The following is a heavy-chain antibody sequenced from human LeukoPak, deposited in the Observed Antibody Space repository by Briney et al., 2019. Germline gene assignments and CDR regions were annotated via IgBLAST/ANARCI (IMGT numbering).Heavy chain of an antibody. Sequence: QTGGSLRLYCAASGFTFSSYAMSWVRQAPGKGLEWVSAISGSGGSTYYADSVKGRFTISRDNSKNTLYLQMNSLRAEDTAVYYCAKDPIVVVPAAILDDAFDIWGQGTMVTVSS. CDR1: GFTFSSYA. CDR3: AKDPIVVVPAAILDDAFDI. CDR2: ISGSGGST. J-gene: IGHJ3*02. V-gene: IGHV3-23*01. D-gene: IGHD2-2*02.